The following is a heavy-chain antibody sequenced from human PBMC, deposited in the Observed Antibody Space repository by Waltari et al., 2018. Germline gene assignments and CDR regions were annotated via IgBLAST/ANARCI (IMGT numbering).Heavy chain of an antibody. J-gene: IGHJ4*02. V-gene: IGHV7-4-1*02. D-gene: IGHD5-18*01. CDR3: ARGIQLWGRGSWYFDD. Sequence: QVQLVQSGSELKKPGASVTVSCTASGYLFTNYSLNWVRQAPGQGLEWMGWISTNTGTPTFAQGFTGRFVFALDTSVSTAYLQISSLKAEDTAVYYCARGIQLWGRGSWYFDDWGQGTLVTVSS. CDR1: GYLFTNYS. CDR2: ISTNTGTP.